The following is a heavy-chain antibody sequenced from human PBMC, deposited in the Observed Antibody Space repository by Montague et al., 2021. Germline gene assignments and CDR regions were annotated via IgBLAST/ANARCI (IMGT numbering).Heavy chain of an antibody. J-gene: IGHJ4*02. Sequence: ETLSLTCPASGFTFGNHWMSWVRQVPGRGLEWVANIKPDGSEQYYVDSVKGRFTISRDNAKNSLNLQMNSLRDEDTAVYFCARGAAYWGQGTLVTVS. CDR2: IKPDGSEQ. CDR1: GFTFGNHW. CDR3: ARGAAY. V-gene: IGHV3-7*04.